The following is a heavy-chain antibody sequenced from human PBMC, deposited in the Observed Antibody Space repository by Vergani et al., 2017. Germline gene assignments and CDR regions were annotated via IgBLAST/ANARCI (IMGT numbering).Heavy chain of an antibody. CDR2: INSDGSST. D-gene: IGHD2-15*01. CDR1: GFTFSSYW. J-gene: IGHJ6*02. CDR3: ARESAVAAGYYYGMDV. Sequence: VQLVESGGGVVQPGRSLRLSCAASGFTFSSYWMHWVRQAPGKGLVWVSRINSDGSSTSYADSVKGRFTISRDNAKNTLYLQMNSLRAEDTAVYYCARESAVAAGYYYGMDVWGQGTTVTVSS. V-gene: IGHV3-74*01.